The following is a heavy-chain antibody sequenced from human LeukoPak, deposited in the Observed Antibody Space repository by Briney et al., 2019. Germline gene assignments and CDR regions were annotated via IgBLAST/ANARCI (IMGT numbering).Heavy chain of an antibody. V-gene: IGHV3-11*01. CDR1: GFTFSDYY. CDR2: ISSSGSTI. Sequence: PGGSLRLSCAASGFTFSDYYMSWIRQAPGKGLERVSYISSSGSTIYYADSVKGRFTISRDNAENSLYLQMNSLRAEDTAVYYCARGTTYYYDNNAFDIWGQGTMVTVSS. CDR3: ARGTTYYYDNNAFDI. D-gene: IGHD3-22*01. J-gene: IGHJ3*02.